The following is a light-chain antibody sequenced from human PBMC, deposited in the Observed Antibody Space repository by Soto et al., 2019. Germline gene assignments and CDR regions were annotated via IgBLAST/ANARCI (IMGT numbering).Light chain of an antibody. J-gene: IGLJ2*01. Sequence: QSVLTQPPSASGTPGQRVTISCSGSSSNIGSNSVNWYQQLPGTAPKLLIYNNNQRPSGVPDRFSGSKSGTSASLAISGLQSEYEPDYYCAAWDDSLNGVVFGGGTKLTVL. CDR1: SSNIGSNS. CDR3: AAWDDSLNGVV. V-gene: IGLV1-44*01. CDR2: NNN.